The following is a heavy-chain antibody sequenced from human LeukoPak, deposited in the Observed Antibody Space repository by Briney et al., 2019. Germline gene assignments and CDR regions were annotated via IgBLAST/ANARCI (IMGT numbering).Heavy chain of an antibody. V-gene: IGHV3-74*01. CDR2: INSDGSDT. J-gene: IGHJ4*02. D-gene: IGHD6-19*01. CDR1: GFTFSSYW. CDR3: ASCVAVPGLPDY. Sequence: GGSLRLSCAASGFTFSSYWMYWVRQAPGKGLVWVSRINSDGSDTSYADSVQGRFTISRDNAKNTLYLQMNSLRAEDTAVYYCASCVAVPGLPDYWGQGTLVTVSS.